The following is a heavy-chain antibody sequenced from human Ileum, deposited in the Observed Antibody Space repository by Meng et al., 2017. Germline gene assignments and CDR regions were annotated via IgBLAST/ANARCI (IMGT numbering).Heavy chain of an antibody. CDR3: ARDPNYFHY. V-gene: IGHV4-39*07. J-gene: IGHJ4*02. CDR1: GGSISSSTYY. CDR2: IYHSGTT. Sequence: SETLSLTCTVSGGSISSSTYYWGWIRQPPGKGLEWIATIYHSGTTYYNPSLMSRVTISLDTSKNQFSLKLTSVTAADTAVYYCARDPNYFHYWGQGTLVTVSS.